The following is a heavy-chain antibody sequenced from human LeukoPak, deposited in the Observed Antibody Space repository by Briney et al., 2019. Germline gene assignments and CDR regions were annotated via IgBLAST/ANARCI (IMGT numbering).Heavy chain of an antibody. Sequence: GGSLRLSCAASGFTFSSYWMSGVRQAPGKGLEWVASIKQDGSEKYYVDSVKGRFTISRDNAKNSLSLQMNSLRAEDTAFYYCIKDITPGGLDYWGQGTLVTVSS. J-gene: IGHJ4*02. CDR3: IKDITPGGLDY. D-gene: IGHD1-1*01. CDR1: GFTFSSYW. CDR2: IKQDGSEK. V-gene: IGHV3-7*03.